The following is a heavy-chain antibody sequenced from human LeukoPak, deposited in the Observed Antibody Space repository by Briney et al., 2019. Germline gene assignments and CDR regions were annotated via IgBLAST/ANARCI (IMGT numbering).Heavy chain of an antibody. CDR1: GFTFSSYA. D-gene: IGHD6-13*01. V-gene: IGHV3-23*01. CDR3: AKSEAAAAGTVGY. CDR2: ISGSGGST. Sequence: GGSLRLSCAASGFTFSSYAMSWVRQAPGKGRECVAAISGSGGSTYYADAVKGRFTISRDNSKNTLYLQMNSLRAEDTAVYYCAKSEAAAAGTVGYWGQGTLVTVSS. J-gene: IGHJ4*02.